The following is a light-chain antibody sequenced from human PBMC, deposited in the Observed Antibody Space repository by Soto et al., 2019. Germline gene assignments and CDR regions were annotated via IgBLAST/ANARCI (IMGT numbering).Light chain of an antibody. Sequence: DIHLTQSPSSLSASVGYTVTITFRASQTVSRYLNWYQQKSGTAPDLLIYAASSLQSGVPSRFSGSGSGTDFTLTITGLHLEDFATYYCQQNHSIPITFGQGTRLEI. V-gene: IGKV1-39*01. CDR2: AAS. J-gene: IGKJ5*01. CDR1: QTVSRY. CDR3: QQNHSIPIT.